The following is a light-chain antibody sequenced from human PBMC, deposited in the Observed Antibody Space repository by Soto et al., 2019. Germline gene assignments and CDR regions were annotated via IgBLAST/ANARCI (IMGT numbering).Light chain of an antibody. CDR3: SSFAGNNNL. V-gene: IGLV2-8*01. Sequence: QSALTQPPSASGSPGQSVTISCTGTSSDVGGYDLVSWYQQHPGQAPKLILYEVAKRPSGVPARFSGSKSGNTASLTVSGLQADDESDYYCSSFAGNNNLFGGGTKLTVL. CDR2: EVA. J-gene: IGLJ2*01. CDR1: SSDVGGYDL.